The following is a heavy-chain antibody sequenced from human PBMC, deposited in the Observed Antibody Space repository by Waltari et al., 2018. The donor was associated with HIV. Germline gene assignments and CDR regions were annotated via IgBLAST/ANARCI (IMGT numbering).Heavy chain of an antibody. CDR1: GYTITGYF. Sequence: QVQLVQSGAEVKKPGASVKVSCQASGYTITGYFLHWVRQAPGQGLEWMGRLNPSSGKKNYAQKFQGRVTMTSDTSINTAYMELSSLRSDDTAVYYCARDMGPFNNWGQGTLVTVSS. V-gene: IGHV1-2*06. CDR3: ARDMGPFNN. J-gene: IGHJ4*02. CDR2: LNPSSGKK. D-gene: IGHD3-16*01.